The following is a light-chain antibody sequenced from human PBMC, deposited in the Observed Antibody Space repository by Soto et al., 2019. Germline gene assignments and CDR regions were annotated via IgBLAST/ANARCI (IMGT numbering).Light chain of an antibody. V-gene: IGKV1-12*01. CDR1: QGINTW. Sequence: DIQMTQSPSSVSASVGDRVTITCRASQGINTWLAWYQQKPGKGPRLLIYSVSKLQSGVPSRFNGSGSGTEFSLTISGLQPDDFATYYCQQANTFPVTFGPGTRLDVK. CDR3: QQANTFPVT. CDR2: SVS. J-gene: IGKJ3*01.